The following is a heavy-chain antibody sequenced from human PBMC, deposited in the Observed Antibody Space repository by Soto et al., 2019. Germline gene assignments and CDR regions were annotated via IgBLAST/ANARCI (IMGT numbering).Heavy chain of an antibody. CDR2: INPNSGGT. D-gene: IGHD2-21*01. Sequence: ASVKVSCKASGYTFTGYYMHWVRQAPGQGLEWMGWINPNSGGTNYAQKFQGRVTISRDTSASTAYMELSSLRSEDTAVYYCARGGEPIDYWGQGTLVTVSS. CDR3: ARGGEPIDY. V-gene: IGHV1-2*02. CDR1: GYTFTGYY. J-gene: IGHJ4*02.